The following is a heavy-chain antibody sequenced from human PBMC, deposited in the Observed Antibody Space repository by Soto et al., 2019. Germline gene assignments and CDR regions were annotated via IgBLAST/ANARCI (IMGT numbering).Heavy chain of an antibody. D-gene: IGHD3-9*01. Sequence: SVKVSCKASGGTFSMYAISGVVQAPLRGREWMGGIIPIFGTANYAQKFQGRVTITADESTSTAYMELSSLRSEDTAVYYCASRNYDILTGYYVHDAFDIWGQGTMVTVSS. V-gene: IGHV1-69*13. CDR3: ASRNYDILTGYYVHDAFDI. J-gene: IGHJ3*02. CDR1: GGTFSMYA. CDR2: IIPIFGTA.